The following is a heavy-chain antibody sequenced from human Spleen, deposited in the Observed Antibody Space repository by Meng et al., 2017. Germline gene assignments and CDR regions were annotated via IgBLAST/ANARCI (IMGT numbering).Heavy chain of an antibody. Sequence: GASLKISCAASGFTFSSYEMNWVRQAPGKGLEWVSYISSSGSTIYYADSVKGRFTISRDNAKNSLYLQMNSLRAEDTAVYYCARDSSFDGVYDSWRYYYGMDVWGQGTTVTSP. CDR3: ARDSSFDGVYDSWRYYYGMDV. CDR2: ISSSGSTI. J-gene: IGHJ6*02. CDR1: GFTFSSYE. D-gene: IGHD5/OR15-5a*01. V-gene: IGHV3-48*03.